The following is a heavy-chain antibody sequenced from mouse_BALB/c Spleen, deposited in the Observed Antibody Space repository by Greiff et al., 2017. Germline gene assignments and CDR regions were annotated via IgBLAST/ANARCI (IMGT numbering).Heavy chain of an antibody. Sequence: EVKLQQSGPELVKPGASVKISCKASGYTFTDYNMHWVKQSHGKSLEWIGYIYPYNGGTGYNQKFKSKATLTVDNSSSTAYMELRSLTSEDSAVYYCARSYYRYDGYYAMDYWGQGTSVTVSS. D-gene: IGHD2-14*01. CDR3: ARSYYRYDGYYAMDY. V-gene: IGHV1S29*02. CDR1: GYTFTDYN. CDR2: IYPYNGGT. J-gene: IGHJ4*01.